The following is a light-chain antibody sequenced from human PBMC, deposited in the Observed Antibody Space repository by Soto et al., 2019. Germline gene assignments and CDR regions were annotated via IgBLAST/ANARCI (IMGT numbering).Light chain of an antibody. CDR1: QGIRIY. CDR2: TAS. J-gene: IGKJ2*01. Sequence: DIQMTQSPSSLSASVGDRVTITCRASQGIRIYLAWYQQKPGKVPKLLISTASTRQSGVPSRFSGSGSWTEFTLIISNLQPEDVATYYCQKYSSPPYTFGQGTKVEIK. V-gene: IGKV1-27*01. CDR3: QKYSSPPYT.